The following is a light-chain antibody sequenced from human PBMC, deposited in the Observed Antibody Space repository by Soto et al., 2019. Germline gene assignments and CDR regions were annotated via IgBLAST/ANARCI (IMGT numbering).Light chain of an antibody. CDR2: EVT. CDR1: SSDVGNYNY. Sequence: QSALTQPPSASGSPEQSVTISCTGTSSDVGNYNYVSWYQQHPGKAPKLMIYEVTKRPSGVPDRFSGSKSGNTASLTVSGLQAEDEADYYCSSYAGSKTLFGGGTKVTVL. J-gene: IGLJ3*02. V-gene: IGLV2-8*01. CDR3: SSYAGSKTL.